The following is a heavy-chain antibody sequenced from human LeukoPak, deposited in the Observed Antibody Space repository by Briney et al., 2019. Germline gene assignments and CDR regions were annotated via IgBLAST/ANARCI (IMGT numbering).Heavy chain of an antibody. Sequence: SETLSLTCTVSGGSISSYYWSWIRQPPGKGLEWIGYIYYSGSTNYNPSLKSRVTISVDTSKNQFSLKLSSVTAADTAVYYCARRPGEGDSSGYLGAFDIWGQGTMVTVSS. D-gene: IGHD3-22*01. J-gene: IGHJ3*02. CDR3: ARRPGEGDSSGYLGAFDI. CDR2: IYYSGST. CDR1: GGSISSYY. V-gene: IGHV4-59*08.